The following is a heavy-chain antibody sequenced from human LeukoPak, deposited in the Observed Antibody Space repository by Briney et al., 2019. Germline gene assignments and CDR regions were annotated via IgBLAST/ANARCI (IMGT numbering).Heavy chain of an antibody. J-gene: IGHJ4*02. CDR2: IIPIFGTA. CDR1: GGTFSSYA. V-gene: IGHV1-69*13. Sequence: GSSVKVSCKAPGGTFSSYAISWVRQAPGQGLEWMGGIIPIFGTANYAQKFQGRVTITADESTSTAYMELSSLRSDDTAVYYCAGTRATMVRTPEPPGDYWGQGTLVTVSS. CDR3: AGTRATMVRTPEPPGDY. D-gene: IGHD3-10*01.